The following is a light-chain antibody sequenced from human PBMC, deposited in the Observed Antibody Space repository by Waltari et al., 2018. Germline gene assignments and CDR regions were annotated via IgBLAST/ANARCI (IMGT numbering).Light chain of an antibody. CDR1: SIGSHS. Sequence: SDVLTQAPSVSVAPGQTATITCRGDSIGSHSVHCYQQRPGQAPVVVVYDDAYRASGIPAGNSGSGSGNAATLTISRVQPGDEADYYGQVWDSSRDHPVFGPGTRVTVL. CDR3: QVWDSSRDHPV. J-gene: IGLJ1*01. V-gene: IGLV3-21*02. CDR2: DDA.